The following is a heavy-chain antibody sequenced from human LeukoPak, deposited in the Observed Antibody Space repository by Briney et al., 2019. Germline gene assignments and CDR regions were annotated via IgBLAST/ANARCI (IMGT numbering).Heavy chain of an antibody. CDR3: VTDPTMNY. CDR2: IKSKTNGETT. D-gene: IGHD3-22*01. V-gene: IGHV3-15*01. Sequence: KPGGSLRLSCAASGFNFPNAWMNWVRQAPGKGLEWVGRIKSKTNGETTDYAAPVKGRFTISRDDSKNTLYLQMNSLKTEDTAVYYCVTDPTMNYWGRGTLVIVSS. CDR1: GFNFPNAW. J-gene: IGHJ4*01.